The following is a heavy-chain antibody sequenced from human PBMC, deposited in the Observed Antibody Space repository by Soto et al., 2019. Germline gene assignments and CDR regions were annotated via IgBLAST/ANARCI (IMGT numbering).Heavy chain of an antibody. Sequence: PSETLSLTCAVSGYSISSSNWWGWIRQPPGKGLEWIGYIYYSGSTYYNPSLKNRVTMSVDTSKNQFSLKLSSVTAVDTAVYYCARTNSSSWYGWFDPWGQGTLVTVSS. D-gene: IGHD6-13*01. J-gene: IGHJ5*02. CDR3: ARTNSSSWYGWFDP. CDR1: GYSISSSNW. CDR2: IYYSGST. V-gene: IGHV4-28*01.